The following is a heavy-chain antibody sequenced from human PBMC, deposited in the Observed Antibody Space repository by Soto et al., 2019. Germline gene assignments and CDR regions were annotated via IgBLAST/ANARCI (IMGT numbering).Heavy chain of an antibody. Sequence: SETLSLTCTVSGGSISSSSYYWGWIRQPPGKGLEWIGSIYYSGSTYYNPSLKSRVTISVDTSKNQFSLKLSSVTAADTAVYYCAREGKLAAAGFVNDYWGQGTLVTVSS. CDR2: IYYSGST. J-gene: IGHJ4*02. V-gene: IGHV4-39*02. CDR3: AREGKLAAAGFVNDY. CDR1: GGSISSSSYY. D-gene: IGHD6-13*01.